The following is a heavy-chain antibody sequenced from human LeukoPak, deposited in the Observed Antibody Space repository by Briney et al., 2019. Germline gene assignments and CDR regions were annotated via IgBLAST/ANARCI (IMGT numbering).Heavy chain of an antibody. CDR1: GGSISSSSYY. CDR2: IYYSGST. CDR3: ARVAGRYSSGAPETRLNFDY. J-gene: IGHJ4*02. Sequence: SETLSLTCTVSGGSISSSSYYWGWIRQPPGKGLEWIGSIYYSGSTYYNPSLKSRVTISVDTSKNQFSLKLSSVTAADTAVYYCARVAGRYSSGAPETRLNFDYWGQGTLVTVSS. V-gene: IGHV4-39*01. D-gene: IGHD6-19*01.